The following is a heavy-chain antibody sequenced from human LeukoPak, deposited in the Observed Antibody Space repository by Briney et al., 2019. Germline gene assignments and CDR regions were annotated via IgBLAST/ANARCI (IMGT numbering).Heavy chain of an antibody. CDR1: GFTFCDYA. Sequence: GGSLRLSCTASGFTFCDYAMSWVRQAPGKGLEWVGFIRSKAYGGTTEYAASVKGIFTISRDDSKSIAYLQMNSLKTEDTAVYYCTWLLWFGELQYWGQGTLVTVSS. J-gene: IGHJ4*02. V-gene: IGHV3-49*04. D-gene: IGHD3-10*01. CDR3: TWLLWFGELQY. CDR2: IRSKAYGGTT.